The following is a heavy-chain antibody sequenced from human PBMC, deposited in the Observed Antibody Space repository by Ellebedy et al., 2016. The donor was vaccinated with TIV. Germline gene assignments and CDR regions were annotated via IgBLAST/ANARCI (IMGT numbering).Heavy chain of an antibody. V-gene: IGHV4-38-2*02. Sequence: SETLSLXXTVSGYSISSGYYWGWIRQPPGKGLEWIGSLYQTRNTYYNPSLKSRVTISVDTSKNQFSLKLSSVTAADTAVYYCARGVTMVRGVIYYYYYGMDVWGQGTTVTVSS. J-gene: IGHJ6*02. CDR3: ARGVTMVRGVIYYYYYGMDV. D-gene: IGHD3-10*01. CDR2: LYQTRNT. CDR1: GYSISSGYY.